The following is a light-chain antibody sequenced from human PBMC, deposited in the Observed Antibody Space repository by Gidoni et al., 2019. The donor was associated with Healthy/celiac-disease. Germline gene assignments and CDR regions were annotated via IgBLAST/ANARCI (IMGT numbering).Light chain of an antibody. V-gene: IGKV3-20*01. Sequence: PGTLSLSPGERATLSCRASQSVSSSYLACYQQQPGQAPRLLIYGASSRATGIPDRFSGSGSGTDFTLTISRLEPEDFAVYYCQQYGSSPWTFGQGTKVEIK. CDR3: QQYGSSPWT. CDR2: GAS. CDR1: QSVSSSY. J-gene: IGKJ1*01.